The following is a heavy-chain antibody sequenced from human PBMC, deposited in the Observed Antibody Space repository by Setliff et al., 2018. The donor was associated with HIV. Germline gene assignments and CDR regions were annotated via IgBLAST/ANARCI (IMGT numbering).Heavy chain of an antibody. CDR3: ATQRDIVMVPGQGGFDI. V-gene: IGHV1-18*01. D-gene: IGHD2-2*01. Sequence: GASVKVSCKASPYTFSSYVINWVRQAPGQGLEWMGRISVYNGNTIYAQKLQGRVIMTTDTSTSTAYMELRSLGSDDTAMYYCATQRDIVMVPGQGGFDIWAQGTMFTGSS. J-gene: IGHJ3*02. CDR2: ISVYNGNT. CDR1: PYTFSSYV.